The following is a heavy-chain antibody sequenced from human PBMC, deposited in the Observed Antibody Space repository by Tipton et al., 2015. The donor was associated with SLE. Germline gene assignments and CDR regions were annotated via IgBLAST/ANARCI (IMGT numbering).Heavy chain of an antibody. V-gene: IGHV3-30-3*01. CDR1: GFTFSSYA. J-gene: IGHJ4*02. CDR3: ARDEDGIAAAGYFDY. Sequence: SLRLSCAASGFTFSSYAMHWVRQAPGKGLEWVAVISYDGSNKYYADSVKGRFTVSRDNSKNTLYLQMNSLRAEDTAVYYCARDEDGIAAAGYFDYWGQGTLVTVSS. CDR2: ISYDGSNK. D-gene: IGHD6-13*01.